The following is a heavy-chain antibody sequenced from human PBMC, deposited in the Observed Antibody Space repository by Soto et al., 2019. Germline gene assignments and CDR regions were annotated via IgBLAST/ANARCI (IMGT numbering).Heavy chain of an antibody. D-gene: IGHD5-12*01. Sequence: TLSLTCTVSGGSISSGGYYWSWIRQHPGKGLEWIGYIYYSGSTYYNPSLKSRVTISVDTSKNQFSLKLSSVTAADTAVYYCARDSGYSGYDWTYYYYYGMDVWGQGTTVTVSS. CDR3: ARDSGYSGYDWTYYYYYGMDV. CDR2: IYYSGST. J-gene: IGHJ6*02. V-gene: IGHV4-31*03. CDR1: GGSISSGGYY.